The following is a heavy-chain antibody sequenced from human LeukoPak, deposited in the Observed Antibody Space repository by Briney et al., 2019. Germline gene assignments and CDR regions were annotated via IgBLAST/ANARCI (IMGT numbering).Heavy chain of an antibody. CDR1: GFAFSSYS. J-gene: IGHJ4*02. CDR2: ISSSSSYI. Sequence: PGGSLRLSCAASGFAFSSYSMNWVRQAPGEGLEWVSSISSSSSYIYYADSVKGRFTISRDNAKNSLYLQMNSLRAEDTAVYYCARLSNSSGWFSLDYWGQGTLVTVSS. CDR3: ARLSNSSGWFSLDY. V-gene: IGHV3-21*01. D-gene: IGHD6-19*01.